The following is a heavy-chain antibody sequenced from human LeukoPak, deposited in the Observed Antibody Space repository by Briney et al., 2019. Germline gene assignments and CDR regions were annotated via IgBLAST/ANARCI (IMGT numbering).Heavy chain of an antibody. CDR1: GYTFTNYD. CDR2: MNPNSGDT. Sequence: GASVKVSCKASGYTFTNYDINWVRQATGQGLEWMGWMNPNSGDTGYAQKFQGIVTMTRNTSINTAYMELNPLRFEDTAVYYCARVQNVDTAMVIPAPFDYWGQGTLVTVSS. V-gene: IGHV1-8*01. J-gene: IGHJ4*02. CDR3: ARVQNVDTAMVIPAPFDY. D-gene: IGHD5-18*01.